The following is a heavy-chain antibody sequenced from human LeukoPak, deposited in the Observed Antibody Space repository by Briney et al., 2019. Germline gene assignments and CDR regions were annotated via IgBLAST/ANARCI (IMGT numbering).Heavy chain of an antibody. Sequence: RGSLRLSCAASGFTFDDYGMSWVRQAPGKGLEWVSGINWNGGSTGYADSVKGRFTISRDNAKNSLYLQMNSLRAEDTALYYCARGSGFADTYYYDSSGYYLSDYWGQGTLVTVSS. D-gene: IGHD3-22*01. CDR2: INWNGGST. V-gene: IGHV3-20*04. J-gene: IGHJ4*02. CDR3: ARGSGFADTYYYDSSGYYLSDY. CDR1: GFTFDDYG.